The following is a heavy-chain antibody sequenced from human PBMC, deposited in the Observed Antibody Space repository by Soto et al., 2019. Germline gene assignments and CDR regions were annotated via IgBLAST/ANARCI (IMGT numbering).Heavy chain of an antibody. Sequence: QVQLVQSGAEVKKPGSSVKVSCKASGGTFSSYAISWVRQGPGQVLEWMGGIIPIFGTANYAQKCQGRVTITADEYTSTAYMELSRLRSEDTAVYYCARAAEMATTIRNYFDYWGQGTLVTVSS. V-gene: IGHV1-69*01. J-gene: IGHJ4*02. CDR1: GGTFSSYA. D-gene: IGHD1-1*01. CDR2: IIPIFGTA. CDR3: ARAAEMATTIRNYFDY.